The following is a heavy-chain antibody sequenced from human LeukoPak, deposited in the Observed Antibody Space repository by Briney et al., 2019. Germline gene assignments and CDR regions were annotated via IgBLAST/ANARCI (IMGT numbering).Heavy chain of an antibody. Sequence: PGRSLRLSCAASGFNFSTYAMHWVRQAPGKGLEWVAVISSEGSMKDYADSVKGRFTVSRDNSKNTLYLQLSSLRDEDTAVYYCAKRDRPCSGDCSAPYYFDYWGQGTLVTVSS. CDR2: ISSEGSMK. CDR1: GFNFSTYA. CDR3: AKRDRPCSGDCSAPYYFDY. V-gene: IGHV3-30-3*02. D-gene: IGHD2-21*02. J-gene: IGHJ4*02.